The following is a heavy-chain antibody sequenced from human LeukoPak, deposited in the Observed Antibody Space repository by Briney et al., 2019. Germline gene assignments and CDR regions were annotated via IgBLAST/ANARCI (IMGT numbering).Heavy chain of an antibody. Sequence: PGGSLRLSCAASGFTFSSYAMHWVRQAPGKGLEWVAVIWYDGSNKYYADSVKGRFTISRDHSKNTLYLQMKSLRAEDTAVYYCARELETAVAGTLGYWGQGTLVTVSS. CDR2: IWYDGSNK. CDR1: GFTFSSYA. J-gene: IGHJ4*02. V-gene: IGHV3-33*01. D-gene: IGHD6-19*01. CDR3: ARELETAVAGTLGY.